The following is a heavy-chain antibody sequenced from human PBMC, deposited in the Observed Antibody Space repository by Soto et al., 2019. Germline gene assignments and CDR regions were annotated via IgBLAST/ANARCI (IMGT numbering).Heavy chain of an antibody. Sequence: QVQLVESGGGVVQPGTSLRLSCVASGFTFDSHGMHWVRQAPGKGLEWVAIIWGDASKTYYADSAKGRLTISRDNSKNTTYLELDSVRAACTAVYYCSTEHNTFDYWGQGALVTVAS. CDR3: STEHNTFDY. V-gene: IGHV3-33*01. J-gene: IGHJ4*02. CDR2: IWGDASKT. D-gene: IGHD1-20*01. CDR1: GFTFDSHG.